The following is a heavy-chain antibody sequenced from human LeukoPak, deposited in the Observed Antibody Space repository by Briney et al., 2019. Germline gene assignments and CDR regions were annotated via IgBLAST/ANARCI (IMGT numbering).Heavy chain of an antibody. CDR1: GGTFSSYA. Sequence: RASVKVSCKASGGTFSSYAISWVRQAPGQGLEWMGGIIPIFGTANYAQKFQGRVTITADESTSTAYMELSSLRSEDTAVYYCARDSCLWSDCYQPRLDYWGQGTLVTVSS. V-gene: IGHV1-69*13. CDR3: ARDSCLWSDCYQPRLDY. CDR2: IIPIFGTA. D-gene: IGHD2-21*02. J-gene: IGHJ4*02.